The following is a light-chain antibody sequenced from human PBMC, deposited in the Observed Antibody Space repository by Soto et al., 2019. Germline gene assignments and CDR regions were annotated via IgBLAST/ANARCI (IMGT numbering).Light chain of an antibody. CDR3: AAWDDSLNGPL. V-gene: IGLV1-44*01. CDR1: SSNIASNT. J-gene: IGLJ2*01. CDR2: NNN. Sequence: QSVLTQPPSASGTPGQRVTISCSGSSSNIASNTVNWYQQLPGTAPKLLIYNNNHRTSGVLERFSGSKSGTSASLAISGLQSEDEADYYCAAWDDSLNGPLFGGGTKLTVL.